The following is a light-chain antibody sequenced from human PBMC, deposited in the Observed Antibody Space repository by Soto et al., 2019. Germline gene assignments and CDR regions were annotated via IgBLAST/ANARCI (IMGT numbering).Light chain of an antibody. CDR1: QSVSNN. CDR3: QQYNNLPT. CDR2: GAS. J-gene: IGKJ5*01. V-gene: IGKV3-15*01. Sequence: EIVLSQSPGTLSLSPGERATLSFTANQSVSNNFLSWYQQPPGQPPRLLICGASTSATGIPARFSGSGSRTEFTLTISSLPSEDFAVYYCQQYNNLPTFGQGTLLEIK.